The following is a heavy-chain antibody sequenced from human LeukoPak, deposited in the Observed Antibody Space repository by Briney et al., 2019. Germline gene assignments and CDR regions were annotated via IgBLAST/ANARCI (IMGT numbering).Heavy chain of an antibody. CDR2: IYRSGST. D-gene: IGHD3-10*01. V-gene: IGHV4-31*01. J-gene: IGHJ5*02. CDR3: ARALRTYWFDP. CDR1: GDSISSGGYY. Sequence: SETLSLTCTVSGDSISSGGYYWSWIRQHPGKGLEWIGSIYRSGSTYYNPSLESQISMSVDTSKNQFSLRLSSVTAADTAVYYCARALRTYWFDPWGQGTLVTVSS.